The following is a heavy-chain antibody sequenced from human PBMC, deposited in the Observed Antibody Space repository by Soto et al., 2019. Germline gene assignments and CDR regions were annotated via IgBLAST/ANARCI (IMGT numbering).Heavy chain of an antibody. Sequence: QVQLVQSGAEVKKPGASVKVSCKASGYTFTSYGISWVRQAPGQGLEWMGWINAYNGNTNYAQKRQGRVTMTTDTPTRTAYMELRSLRSAATAVYYCARAAPPFGYWGQGTLVTVSS. V-gene: IGHV1-18*01. CDR3: ARAAPPFGY. D-gene: IGHD3-10*01. J-gene: IGHJ4*02. CDR1: GYTFTSYG. CDR2: INAYNGNT.